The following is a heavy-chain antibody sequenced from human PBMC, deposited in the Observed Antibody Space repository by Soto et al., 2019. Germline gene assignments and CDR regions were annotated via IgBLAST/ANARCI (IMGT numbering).Heavy chain of an antibody. CDR1: GGSISSGDYY. Sequence: QVQLQESGPGLVKPSQTLSLTCTVSGGSISSGDYYWSWIRQPPGKGLEWIGYIYYSGSTYYNPSLKSRVTISVDTSKNQFSLKLSSVTSADTAVYYCARENGDEQNWFDPWGQGTLVTVSS. V-gene: IGHV4-30-4*01. CDR2: IYYSGST. J-gene: IGHJ5*02. CDR3: ARENGDEQNWFDP. D-gene: IGHD4-17*01.